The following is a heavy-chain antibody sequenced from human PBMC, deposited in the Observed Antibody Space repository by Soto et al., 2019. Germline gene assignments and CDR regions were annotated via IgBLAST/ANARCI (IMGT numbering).Heavy chain of an antibody. D-gene: IGHD3-3*01. CDR3: ARVIWSGHLTSDL. CDR1: GFTFSSNS. CDR2: ISSSSSTI. J-gene: IGHJ5*02. V-gene: IGHV3-48*02. Sequence: EVQVVESGGGLVQPGGSLRLSCAASGFTFSSNSMNWVRQAPGKGLEWISYISSSSSTIYADSVKGRFTISRDTAKNSLYLQINSLRDEDTAVYYCARVIWSGHLTSDLWGQGTLVTVSS.